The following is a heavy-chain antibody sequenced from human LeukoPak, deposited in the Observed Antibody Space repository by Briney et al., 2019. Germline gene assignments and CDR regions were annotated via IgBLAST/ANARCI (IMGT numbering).Heavy chain of an antibody. CDR3: ARGENWGAPYYYYYMDV. CDR1: GYTFTSYD. V-gene: IGHV1-8*01. Sequence: ASVKVSCKASGYTFTSYDINWVRQATGQGHEWMGWMNPNSGNTGYARKFQGRVTMTRNTSISTAYMELSSLRSEDTAVYYCARGENWGAPYYYYYMDVWGKGTTVTVSS. CDR2: MNPNSGNT. J-gene: IGHJ6*03. D-gene: IGHD7-27*01.